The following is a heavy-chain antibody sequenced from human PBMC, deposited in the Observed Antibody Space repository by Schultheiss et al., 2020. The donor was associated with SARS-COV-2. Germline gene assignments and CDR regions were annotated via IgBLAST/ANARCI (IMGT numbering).Heavy chain of an antibody. D-gene: IGHD6-6*01. J-gene: IGHJ4*02. CDR2: ISWNSGSI. Sequence: GGSLRLSCAASGFTFDDYAMDWVRQAPGKGLEWVSGISWNSGSIGYADSVKGRFTISRDNAKNSLYLQMNSLRAEDTALYYCAKDLLDEYSSSFDYWGEGSLVTVSS. CDR3: AKDLLDEYSSSFDY. CDR1: GFTFDDYA. V-gene: IGHV3-9*01.